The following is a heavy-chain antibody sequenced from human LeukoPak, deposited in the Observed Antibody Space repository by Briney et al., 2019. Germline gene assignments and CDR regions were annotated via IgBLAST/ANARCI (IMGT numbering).Heavy chain of an antibody. Sequence: SETLSLTCTVSGGSISSYYWSWIRQPPGKGLEWIGSIYYSGSIYYNPSLKSRVTISVDTSKNHFPLKLSSVTAADTAVYYCARVALPGVYYFDYWGQGTLVTVSS. J-gene: IGHJ4*02. D-gene: IGHD2-8*01. V-gene: IGHV4-39*06. CDR2: IYYSGSI. CDR3: ARVALPGVYYFDY. CDR1: GGSISSYY.